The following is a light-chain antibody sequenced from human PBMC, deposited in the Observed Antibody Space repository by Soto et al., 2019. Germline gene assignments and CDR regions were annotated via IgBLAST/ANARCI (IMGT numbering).Light chain of an antibody. CDR1: SSDVGAFNY. J-gene: IGLJ1*01. CDR2: DVS. Sequence: QSVLTQPASVSGSPGQAITISCSGTSSDVGAFNYVSWYQQHPGKAPKLMIYDVSNRPSGVSNRFSGSKSGNTASLTISGLRAEDEADYYGNSYTSNNPYVSGTGTKVTVL. V-gene: IGLV2-14*03. CDR3: NSYTSNNPYV.